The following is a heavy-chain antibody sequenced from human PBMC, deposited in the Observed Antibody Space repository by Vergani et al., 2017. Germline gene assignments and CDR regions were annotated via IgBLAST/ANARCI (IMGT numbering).Heavy chain of an antibody. CDR1: GYTFTGYY. CDR3: ASPGVVVAATWDYDAFDI. D-gene: IGHD2-15*01. V-gene: IGHV1-2*04. Sequence: QVQLVQSGAEVKKPGASVKVSCKASGYTFTGYYMHWVRQAPGQGLEWMGWINPNSGGTNYAQKFQGWVTITRDTSASTAYMELSSLRSEDTAVYYCASPGVVVAATWDYDAFDIWGQGTTVTVSS. J-gene: IGHJ3*02. CDR2: INPNSGGT.